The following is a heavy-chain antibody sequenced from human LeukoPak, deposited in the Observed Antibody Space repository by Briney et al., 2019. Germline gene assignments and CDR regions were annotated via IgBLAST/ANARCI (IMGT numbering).Heavy chain of an antibody. V-gene: IGHV1-2*02. CDR2: INPNSGGT. D-gene: IGHD3-3*01. J-gene: IGHJ5*02. CDR3: ARVLTYYDFWSGYYRSPQGNWFDP. Sequence: ASVKVSCKASGYTFTGYYMHWVRQAPGQGLEWMGWINPNSGGTNYAQKLQGRVTMTTDTSTSTAYMELRSLRSDDTAVYYCARVLTYYDFWSGYYRSPQGNWFDPWGQGTLVTVSS. CDR1: GYTFTGYY.